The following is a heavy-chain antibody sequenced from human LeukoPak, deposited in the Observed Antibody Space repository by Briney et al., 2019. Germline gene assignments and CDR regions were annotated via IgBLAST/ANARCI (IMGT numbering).Heavy chain of an antibody. Sequence: SVKVSCKASGGTFSNYAFSWVRQAPGQGLEWMGRIIPVLVTTHYAQKFQGRVTITADRSTSTASMELNSLRSEDTAVYYCARESPERGPALHIDYWGQGTLVTVSS. D-gene: IGHD2-15*01. V-gene: IGHV1-69*04. J-gene: IGHJ4*02. CDR2: IIPVLVTT. CDR1: GGTFSNYA. CDR3: ARESPERGPALHIDY.